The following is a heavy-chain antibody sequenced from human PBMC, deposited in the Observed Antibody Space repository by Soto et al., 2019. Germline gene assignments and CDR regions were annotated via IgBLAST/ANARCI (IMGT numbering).Heavy chain of an antibody. CDR1: GGSISSGDYY. V-gene: IGHV4-30-4*01. CDR2: IYYSGST. D-gene: IGHD6-19*01. CDR3: ARERGIAVAGTLGMDV. Sequence: QVQLQESGPGLVKPSQTLSLTCTVSGGSISSGDYYWSWIRQPPGKGLEWIGHIYYSGSTYYNPSITSRVTISVDRPKNQFSLTLSSVPAADTAVYYCARERGIAVAGTLGMDVWGQGTTVTVSS. J-gene: IGHJ6*02.